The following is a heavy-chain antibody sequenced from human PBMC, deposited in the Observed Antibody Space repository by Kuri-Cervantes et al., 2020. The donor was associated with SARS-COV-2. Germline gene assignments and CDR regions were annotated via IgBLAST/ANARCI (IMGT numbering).Heavy chain of an antibody. J-gene: IGHJ4*02. D-gene: IGHD6-19*01. Sequence: SETLSLTCTVSGGSVSSGSYYWSWIRQPPGKGLEWIGYIYDSGSTNYNPSLKSRVTISVDKSKNQFSLKLSSVTAADTAVYYCARDFSGFTSGWYKRTTYYFDYWGQGTLVT. CDR1: GGSVSSGSYY. CDR3: ARDFSGFTSGWYKRTTYYFDY. V-gene: IGHV4-61*01. CDR2: IYDSGST.